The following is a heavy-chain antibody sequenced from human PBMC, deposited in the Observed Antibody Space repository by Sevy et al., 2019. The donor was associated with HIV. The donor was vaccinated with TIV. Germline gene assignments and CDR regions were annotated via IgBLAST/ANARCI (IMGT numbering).Heavy chain of an antibody. J-gene: IGHJ3*02. V-gene: IGHV4-59*08. CDR1: GGSINSDH. CDR3: ARRNDFDI. Sequence: SETVSLTCTVSGGSINSDHWNWIRQPPGKGLEWIGYVYYTGGTNYNPSHKNRVTISVDRTKNQFSLNLTSVTAADTAVYYCARRNDFDIWGQGTMVTVSS. CDR2: VYYTGGT.